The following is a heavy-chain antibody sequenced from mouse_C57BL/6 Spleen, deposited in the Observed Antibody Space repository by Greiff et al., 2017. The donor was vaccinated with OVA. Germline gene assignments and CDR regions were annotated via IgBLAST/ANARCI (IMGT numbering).Heavy chain of an antibody. CDR1: GYTFTSYW. CDR3: ARAGVRYYFDY. Sequence: QVQLKQPGAELVKPGASVKLSCKASGYTFTSYWMQWVKQRPGQGLEWIGEIDPSDSYTNYNQKFKGKATLTVDTSSSTAYMQLSSLTSEDSAVYYCARAGVRYYFDYWGQGTTLTVSS. J-gene: IGHJ2*01. CDR2: IDPSDSYT. V-gene: IGHV1-50*01. D-gene: IGHD2-1*01.